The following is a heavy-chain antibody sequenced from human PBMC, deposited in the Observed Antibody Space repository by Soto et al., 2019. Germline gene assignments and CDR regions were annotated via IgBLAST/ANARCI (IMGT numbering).Heavy chain of an antibody. D-gene: IGHD5-18*01. J-gene: IGHJ4*02. CDR3: ARVDTAMVPNY. CDR2: IGRTASTI. V-gene: IGHV3-48*03. Sequence: GGSLRLSCAASGFTFSSYELNWIRQAPGKGLGWVSYIGRTASTIYYADSVKGRFTISRDNAKNSLYLQMNSLRAEDTAVYYCARVDTAMVPNYWGQGTLVTVSS. CDR1: GFTFSSYE.